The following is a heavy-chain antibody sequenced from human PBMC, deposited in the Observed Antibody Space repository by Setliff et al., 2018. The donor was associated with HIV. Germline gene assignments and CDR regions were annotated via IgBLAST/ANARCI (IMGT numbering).Heavy chain of an antibody. CDR1: GYSFSNYW. CDR2: IYPGDSDT. Sequence: PGESLKISCQGSGYSFSNYWIGWVRQMLGKGLEWMGIIYPGDSDTRYSPSFQGQVTISADNSISTAYLQWSSLKASDTAMYYCARSLSGYKYYMDVWGKGTTVTVS. D-gene: IGHD1-26*01. CDR3: ARSLSGYKYYMDV. V-gene: IGHV5-51*01. J-gene: IGHJ6*03.